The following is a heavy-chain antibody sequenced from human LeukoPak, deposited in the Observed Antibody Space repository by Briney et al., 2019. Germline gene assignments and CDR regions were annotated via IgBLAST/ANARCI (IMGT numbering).Heavy chain of an antibody. CDR1: GYSFTSYW. D-gene: IGHD5-24*01. J-gene: IGHJ4*02. CDR2: IYPGDSDT. CDR3: ARRAYRDGYDKKVGYYFDY. V-gene: IGHV5-51*01. Sequence: GESLKISCKGSGYSFTSYWIGWVRQMPGKGLERMGIIYPGDSDTRYSPSFQGQVTISADKSISTAYLQWSSLKASDTAMYYCARRAYRDGYDKKVGYYFDYWGQGTLVTVSS.